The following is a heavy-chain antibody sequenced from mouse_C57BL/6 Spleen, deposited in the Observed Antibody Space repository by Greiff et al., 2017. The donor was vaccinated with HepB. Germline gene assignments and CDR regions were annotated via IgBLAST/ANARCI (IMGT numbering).Heavy chain of an antibody. D-gene: IGHD1-1*01. CDR1: GYTFTSYW. CDR3: ARRITTVVAHWYFDV. V-gene: IGHV1-50*01. J-gene: IGHJ1*03. CDR2: IDPSDSYT. Sequence: QVQLKQPGAELVKPGASVKLSCKASGYTFTSYWMQWVKQRPGQGLEWIGEIDPSDSYTNYNQKFKGKATLTVDTSSSTAYMQLSSLTSEDSAVYYCARRITTVVAHWYFDVWGTGTTVTVSS.